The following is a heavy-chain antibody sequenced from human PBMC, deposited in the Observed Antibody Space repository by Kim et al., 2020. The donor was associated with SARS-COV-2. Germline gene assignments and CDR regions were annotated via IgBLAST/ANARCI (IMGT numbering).Heavy chain of an antibody. CDR2: INPNSGGT. D-gene: IGHD4-17*01. CDR3: ARDLYYGDYFPDY. J-gene: IGHJ4*02. Sequence: ASVKVSCKASGYTFTGYYMHWVRQAPGQGLEWMGWINPNSGGTNYAQKFQGRVTMTRDTSISTAYMEVSRLRSDDTAVYYCARDLYYGDYFPDYWGQGTLGTVSS. CDR1: GYTFTGYY. V-gene: IGHV1-2*02.